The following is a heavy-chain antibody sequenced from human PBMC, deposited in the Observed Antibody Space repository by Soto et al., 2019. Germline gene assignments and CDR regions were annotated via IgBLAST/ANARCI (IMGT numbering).Heavy chain of an antibody. Sequence: PGGSLRLSCAASGFTFSSYGMHWVRQAPGKGLEWVAVIWYDGSNKYYADSVKGRFTISRDNSKNTLYLQMNSLRAEDTAVYYCARSRIAARPRYFDYWGQGTLVTVSS. D-gene: IGHD6-6*01. CDR1: GFTFSSYG. CDR2: IWYDGSNK. CDR3: ARSRIAARPRYFDY. J-gene: IGHJ4*02. V-gene: IGHV3-30*19.